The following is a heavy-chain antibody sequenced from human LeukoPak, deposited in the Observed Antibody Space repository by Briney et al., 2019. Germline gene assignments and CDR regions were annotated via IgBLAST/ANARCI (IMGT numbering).Heavy chain of an antibody. D-gene: IGHD5/OR15-5a*01. V-gene: IGHV4-39*01. Sequence: SETLFLTCTVSGGSISSSSYYWGWIRQPPGKGLEWIGSIYYSGSTYYNPSLKGRVTISVDTSKNQFSLKPSSVTAADTAVYYCARHDGDLGLAWGQGTLVTVSS. CDR3: ARHDGDLGLA. CDR2: IYYSGST. CDR1: GGSISSSSYY. J-gene: IGHJ5*02.